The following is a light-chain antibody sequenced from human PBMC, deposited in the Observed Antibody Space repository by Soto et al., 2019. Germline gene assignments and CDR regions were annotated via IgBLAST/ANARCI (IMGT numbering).Light chain of an antibody. CDR1: SSNIGAGFD. J-gene: IGLJ2*01. CDR2: GSN. V-gene: IGLV1-40*01. CDR3: QSFDSSLSGV. Sequence: QSVLTQPPAVSVAPGQRVTISCTGRSSNIGAGFDVHWYQQLPGTAPKLLIHGSNNRPSGVPDRFTGSKSGTSASLAVTGLQAEDEADYYCQSFDSSLSGVFGGGTKLTVL.